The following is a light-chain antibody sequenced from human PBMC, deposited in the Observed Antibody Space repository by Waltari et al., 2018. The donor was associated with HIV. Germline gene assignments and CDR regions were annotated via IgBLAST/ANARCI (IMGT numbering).Light chain of an antibody. CDR3: QQYNVGPPNT. CDR1: QTIDTN. Sequence: EIVLTQSPLTLSLSPGETATRSCRASQTIDTNLAWYQQKPGQAPRLLIYAASTRAPGSPPKFNGSASGTRFTFTCSNLQSEDCAEYYCQQYNVGPPNTFGQGTKVEIK. CDR2: AAS. J-gene: IGKJ2*01. V-gene: IGKV3-15*01.